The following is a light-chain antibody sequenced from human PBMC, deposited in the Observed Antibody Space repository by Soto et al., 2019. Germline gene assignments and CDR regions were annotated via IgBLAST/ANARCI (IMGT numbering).Light chain of an antibody. CDR3: QQYGSSPT. Sequence: EIVMTQSPATLCVSPGERATLSCRASQSVSNNYLAWYQQKPGQAPRRLIYGASSRATGIPDRFSGSGSGTDFTLTIIRLEPGDFAVYYCQQYGSSPTFGEGTRLEIK. CDR1: QSVSNNY. J-gene: IGKJ5*01. V-gene: IGKV3-20*01. CDR2: GAS.